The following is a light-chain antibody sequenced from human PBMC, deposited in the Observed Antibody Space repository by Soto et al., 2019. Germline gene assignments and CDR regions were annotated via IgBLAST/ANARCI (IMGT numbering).Light chain of an antibody. CDR1: QGISSY. V-gene: IGKV1-8*01. Sequence: IRMTQSPSSLSASTGDRVTITCRASQGISSYLAWYQQKPGKAPKLLIYAASTLQSGVPSRFSGSGSGTDFTLTISCLQSEDFATYYCQQNYSYPWTFGQGTKVDSK. CDR2: AAS. CDR3: QQNYSYPWT. J-gene: IGKJ1*01.